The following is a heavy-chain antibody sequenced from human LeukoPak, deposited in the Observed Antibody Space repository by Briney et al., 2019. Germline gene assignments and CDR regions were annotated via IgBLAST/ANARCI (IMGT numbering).Heavy chain of an antibody. CDR3: AGTTPADDY. CDR1: GGSISSDY. V-gene: IGHV4-59*12. CDR2: IYNSGST. Sequence: SETLSLTCTVSGGSISSDYWTWIRQPPGERLEWIGYIYNSGSTYYNPSLKSRVTISVDRSKNQFSLKLSSVTAADTAVYYCAGTTPADDYWGQGTLVTVSS. J-gene: IGHJ4*02. D-gene: IGHD2/OR15-2a*01.